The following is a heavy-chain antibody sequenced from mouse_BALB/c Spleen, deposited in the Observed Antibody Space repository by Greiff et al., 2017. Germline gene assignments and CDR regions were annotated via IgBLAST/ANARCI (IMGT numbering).Heavy chain of an antibody. CDR3: ARSDYGYYFDY. Sequence: VQLQQSGPELVKPGASVKMSCKASGYTFTDYYMKWVKQSHGKILEWIGDINPNNGDTFYNQKFKGKATLTVDKSSSTAYMQLNSLTSEDSAVYYCARSDYGYYFDYWGQGTTLTVSS. CDR2: INPNNGDT. D-gene: IGHD1-1*01. CDR1: GYTFTDYY. J-gene: IGHJ2*01. V-gene: IGHV1-26*01.